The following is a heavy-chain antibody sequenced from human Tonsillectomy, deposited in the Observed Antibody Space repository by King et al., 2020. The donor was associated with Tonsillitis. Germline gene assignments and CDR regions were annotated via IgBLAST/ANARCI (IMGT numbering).Heavy chain of an antibody. D-gene: IGHD5-24*01. CDR3: ARVRYIHGSFYFDY. V-gene: IGHV4-59*01. J-gene: IGHJ4*02. CDR1: GGSISSYY. CDR2: ISYSGSA. Sequence: VQLQESGPGLVKPSETLSLTCTVSGGSISSYYWSWIRQPPGKGLEWIGYISYSGSANYNPSLMSRVTISVDTSKNQFSLKLKSVTAADTAVYYCARVRYIHGSFYFDYWGQGTLVTVSS.